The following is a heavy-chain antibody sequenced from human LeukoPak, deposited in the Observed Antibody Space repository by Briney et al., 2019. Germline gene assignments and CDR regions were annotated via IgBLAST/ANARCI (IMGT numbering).Heavy chain of an antibody. V-gene: IGHV4-59*01. D-gene: IGHD3-16*02. CDR1: GGSISSYY. J-gene: IGHJ5*02. CDR3: ARVQYDYVWGSYRYHLDP. Sequence: SQTLSLTCTVSGGSISSYYWSWIRQPPGKGLEWMGYIYNSGSTNYNPSLKSRVTISVDTSKNQFSLKLSSVTAADTAVYYCARVQYDYVWGSYRYHLDPWGQGTLVTVSS. CDR2: IYNSGST.